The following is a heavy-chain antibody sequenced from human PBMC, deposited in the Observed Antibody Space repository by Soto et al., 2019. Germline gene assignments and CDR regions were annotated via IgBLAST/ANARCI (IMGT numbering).Heavy chain of an antibody. V-gene: IGHV3-21*01. D-gene: IGHD3-22*01. Sequence: LRLSCAASGFTFSSYSINWVRQAPGKGLEWVSSISSSSSYIYYADSVKGRFAISRDNAKNSLYLQMNSLRAEDTAVYYCARDSTHYYDSSVGFDYWGQGTLVTVSS. CDR1: GFTFSSYS. CDR2: ISSSSSYI. CDR3: ARDSTHYYDSSVGFDY. J-gene: IGHJ4*02.